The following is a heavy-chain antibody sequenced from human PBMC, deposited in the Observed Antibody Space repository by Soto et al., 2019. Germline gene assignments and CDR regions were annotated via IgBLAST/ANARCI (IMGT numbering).Heavy chain of an antibody. V-gene: IGHV3-30-3*01. D-gene: IGHD2-15*01. CDR3: VRGVEGRDV. J-gene: IGHJ6*02. CDR2: ILYDGSNK. Sequence: QVQLVESGGGVVQPGRSLRLSCAASGFTFSSYAMHWVRQAPGKGLEWVAVILYDGSNKYYADSVQGRFTISRDNSKNTLFRQMNSLRTEDTAVNYCVRGVEGRDVWGQGTTVTVPS. CDR1: GFTFSSYA.